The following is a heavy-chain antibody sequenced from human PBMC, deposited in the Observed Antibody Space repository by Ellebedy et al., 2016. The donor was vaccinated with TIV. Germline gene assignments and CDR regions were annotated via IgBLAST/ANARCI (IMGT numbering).Heavy chain of an antibody. V-gene: IGHV3-74*01. Sequence: PGGSLRLSCAASGFTFSTYWMHWVRQAPGQGLVWVSRINSDGSSTTYADSVKGRFTISRDNAKNTLYLQMNSLRAEDTAVYYCARVPGGNKNFDYWGQGTLVTVSS. CDR1: GFTFSTYW. CDR2: INSDGSST. CDR3: ARVPGGNKNFDY. D-gene: IGHD4-23*01. J-gene: IGHJ4*02.